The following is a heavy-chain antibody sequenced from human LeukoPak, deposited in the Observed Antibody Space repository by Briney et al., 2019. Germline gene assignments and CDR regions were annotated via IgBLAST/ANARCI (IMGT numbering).Heavy chain of an antibody. Sequence: SETLSLTCAVYGGSFGGYYWSWIRQPPGKGLEWIGEINHSGSTNYNPSLKSRVTISVDTSKNQFSLKLSSVTAADTAVYYCARGRGAVAGTEWFDPWGQGTLVTVSS. CDR2: INHSGST. V-gene: IGHV4-34*01. D-gene: IGHD6-19*01. CDR3: ARGRGAVAGTEWFDP. J-gene: IGHJ5*02. CDR1: GGSFGGYY.